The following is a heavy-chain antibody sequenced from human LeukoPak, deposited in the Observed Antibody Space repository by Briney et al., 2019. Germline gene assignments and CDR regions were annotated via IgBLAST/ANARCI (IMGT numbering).Heavy chain of an antibody. CDR2: IYSGGAT. CDR1: GFTVSINY. Sequence: PGGSLRLSCAASGFTVSINYMNWVRQTPGKGLEWVSVIYSGGATYYADPVKGRLTISRDNSKNTLYLQMNSLRPEDTAVYYCVRQMGMGVDSWGQGTLVTVSS. J-gene: IGHJ4*02. D-gene: IGHD3-16*01. CDR3: VRQMGMGVDS. V-gene: IGHV3-53*01.